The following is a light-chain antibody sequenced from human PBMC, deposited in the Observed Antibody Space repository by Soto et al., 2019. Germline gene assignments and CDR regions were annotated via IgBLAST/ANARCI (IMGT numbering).Light chain of an antibody. J-gene: IGKJ1*01. CDR2: KAS. V-gene: IGKV1-5*03. CDR3: QHYTSYSEA. CDR1: QTISSW. Sequence: DIRMSQSPSTLSGYVGDRVTITCRASQTISSWLAWYQQKPGKAHKLLIYKASTLKSGVPSRFSGSGSGTEFTLTISSLQPDDFATYYCQHYTSYSEAFGQGTKV.